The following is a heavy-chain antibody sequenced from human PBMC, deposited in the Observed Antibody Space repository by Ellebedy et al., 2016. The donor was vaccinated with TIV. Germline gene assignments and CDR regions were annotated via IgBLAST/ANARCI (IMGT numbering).Heavy chain of an antibody. CDR1: GYTFTKYY. D-gene: IGHD6-13*01. CDR3: TCLQLGIADYFDY. V-gene: IGHV1-46*01. CDR2: INPSGGST. Sequence: ASVKVSCKASGYTFTKYYMHWVRQAPGQGLEWMGMINPSGGSTSYAQKFQGRVTMTRDTSTSTVYMELSSLRSEDPAVYYCTCLQLGIADYFDYWGQGALVTVSS. J-gene: IGHJ4*02.